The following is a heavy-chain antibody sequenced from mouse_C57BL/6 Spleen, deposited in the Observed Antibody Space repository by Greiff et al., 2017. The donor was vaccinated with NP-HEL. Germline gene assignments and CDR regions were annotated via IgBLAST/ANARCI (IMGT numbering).Heavy chain of an antibody. V-gene: IGHV5-4*01. CDR1: GFTFSSYA. CDR2: ISDGGSYT. CDR3: ARANYGSSYGRDFDY. Sequence: EVHLVESGGGLVKPGGSLKLSCAASGFTFSSYAMSWVRQTPEKRLEWVATISDGGSYTYYPDNVKGRFTISRDNAKNNLYLQMSHLKSEDTAMYYCARANYGSSYGRDFDYWGQGTTLTVSS. J-gene: IGHJ2*01. D-gene: IGHD1-1*01.